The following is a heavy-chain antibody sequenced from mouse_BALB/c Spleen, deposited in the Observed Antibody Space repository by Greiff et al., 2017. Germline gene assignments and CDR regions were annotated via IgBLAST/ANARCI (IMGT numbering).Heavy chain of an antibody. CDR3: ARGDYDFDY. D-gene: IGHD2-4*01. J-gene: IGHJ2*01. CDR2: INPYNGAT. V-gene: IGHV1-31*01. CDR1: GYSFTGYY. Sequence: EVQLQQSGPELVKPGASVKISCKASGYSFTGYYMHWVKQSHVKSLEWIGRINPYNGATSYNQNFKDKASLTVDKSSSTAYMELHSLTSEDSAVYYCARGDYDFDYWGQGTTLTVSS.